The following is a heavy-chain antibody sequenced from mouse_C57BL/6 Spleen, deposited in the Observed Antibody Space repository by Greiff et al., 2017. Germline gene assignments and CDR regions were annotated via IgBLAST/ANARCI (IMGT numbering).Heavy chain of an antibody. J-gene: IGHJ3*01. CDR1: GYTFTSYW. V-gene: IGHV1-69*01. CDR2: IDPSDSYT. Sequence: QVQLQQPGAELVMPGASVKLSCKASGYTFTSYWMHWVKQRPGQGLEWIGEIDPSDSYTNYNHKFKGKSTLTVDKSSSTAYMQLSSLTSEDSAVYYCAREDSFAYWGQGTLVTVSA. CDR3: AREDSFAY.